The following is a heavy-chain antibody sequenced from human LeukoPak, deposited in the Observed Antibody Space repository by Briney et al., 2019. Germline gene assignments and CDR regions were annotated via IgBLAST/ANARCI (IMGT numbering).Heavy chain of an antibody. CDR1: GDTFSSHS. Sequence: SVKVSCKASGDTFSSHSLSWVRQAPGQGLEWMGRIISVFGTTNYAQKFQGRLTISADESSRTAYMELSSLRSEDTAVYFCATEWADAFDIWGKGTTVTVSS. CDR3: ATEWADAFDI. V-gene: IGHV1-69*13. J-gene: IGHJ3*02. D-gene: IGHD1-26*01. CDR2: IISVFGTT.